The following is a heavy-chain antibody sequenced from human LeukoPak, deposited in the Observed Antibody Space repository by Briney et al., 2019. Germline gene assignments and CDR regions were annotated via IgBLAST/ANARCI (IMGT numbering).Heavy chain of an antibody. J-gene: IGHJ4*02. V-gene: IGHV1-2*02. Sequence: ASVKVSCKASGYTFAGYYMHWVRQAPGQGLERMGWINPNSGGTNYAQKFQGRVTMTRDTSISTAYMELSRLRSDDTAVYYCASDRSTVVTLLDYWGQGTMVTVSS. D-gene: IGHD4-23*01. CDR2: INPNSGGT. CDR1: GYTFAGYY. CDR3: ASDRSTVVTLLDY.